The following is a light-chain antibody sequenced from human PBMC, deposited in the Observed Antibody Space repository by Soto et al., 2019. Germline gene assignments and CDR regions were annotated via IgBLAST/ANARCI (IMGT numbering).Light chain of an antibody. CDR3: SSYSSSNTLGV. V-gene: IGLV2-14*01. CDR2: DVS. J-gene: IGLJ2*01. Sequence: QSVLTQPASVSGSPGQSITISCTGTSSDVGGYKYVSWYQQHPGIAPKLMIYDVSNRPSGVSNRFSGSKSGNTASLTISGLQAEDEADYYCSSYSSSNTLGVFGGGTKLTVL. CDR1: SSDVGGYKY.